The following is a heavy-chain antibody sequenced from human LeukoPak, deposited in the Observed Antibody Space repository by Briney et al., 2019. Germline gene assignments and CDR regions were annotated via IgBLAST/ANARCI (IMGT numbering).Heavy chain of an antibody. CDR3: AKSSVGYGIGYLDY. CDR2: ISGSGGST. J-gene: IGHJ4*02. CDR1: RFSFGGFA. V-gene: IGHV3-23*01. Sequence: PGGSLRLSCEAPRFSFGGFAMSWVRQAPGKGLEWVSTISGSGGSTFYADSVKGRFTISRDNYKNTVYLQVNSLRGEDTAMYYCAKSSVGYGIGYLDYWGQGTLVTVSS. D-gene: IGHD5-18*01.